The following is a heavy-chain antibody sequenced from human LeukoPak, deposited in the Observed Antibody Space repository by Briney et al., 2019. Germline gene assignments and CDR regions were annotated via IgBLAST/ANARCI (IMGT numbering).Heavy chain of an antibody. CDR2: IYHSGRI. Sequence: SETLSLTCAVSGGSISSSNWWSWVRQPPGQGLEWIGEIYHSGRINYNPSLKSRVTISVDKSKNQFSLKLSSVAAADTAVYYCARLISAGGFDYWGQGTLVTVSS. CDR1: GGSISSSNW. CDR3: ARLISAGGFDY. D-gene: IGHD6-13*01. V-gene: IGHV4-4*02. J-gene: IGHJ4*02.